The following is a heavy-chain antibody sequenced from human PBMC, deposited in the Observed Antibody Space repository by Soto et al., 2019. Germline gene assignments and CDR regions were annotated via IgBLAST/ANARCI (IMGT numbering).Heavy chain of an antibody. V-gene: IGHV4-30-4*01. CDR1: GGSISSGDYY. CDR3: ARGPPPIAARPDSPSDPPNESTDY. D-gene: IGHD6-6*01. Sequence: SETLSLTCTVSGGSISSGDYYWSWIRQPPGKGLEWIGYIYYSGSTYYNPSLKSRVTISVDTSKNQFSLKLSSVTAADTAVYYCARGPPPIAARPDSPSDPPNESTDYWGQGTLVTVSS. CDR2: IYYSGST. J-gene: IGHJ4*02.